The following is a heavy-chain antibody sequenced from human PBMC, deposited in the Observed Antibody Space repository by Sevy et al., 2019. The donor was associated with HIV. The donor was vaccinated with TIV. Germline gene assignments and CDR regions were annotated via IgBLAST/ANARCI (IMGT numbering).Heavy chain of an antibody. V-gene: IGHV3-74*01. CDR2: INSDGSST. J-gene: IGHJ4*02. D-gene: IGHD1-26*01. Sequence: GGSLRLSCAASGFTFSSYWMHWVRQAPGKGLVWVSRINSDGSSTNYADSVKGRFTISRDNAKNTLYLQMNSLRAEDTAVYYCAREYSGTYYSFDYWGQGTLVTVSS. CDR1: GFTFSSYW. CDR3: AREYSGTYYSFDY.